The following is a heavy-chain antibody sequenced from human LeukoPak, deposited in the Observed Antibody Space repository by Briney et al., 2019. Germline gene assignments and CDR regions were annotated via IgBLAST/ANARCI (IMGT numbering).Heavy chain of an antibody. CDR3: AGEYCSGGICRQGFDY. Sequence: ASVKVSCKASGYTFTDYYMHWVRQAPGQGLEWMGRINPNSGDTSHAQNFQGRVTLTRDTSISTAYMEMSSLRSDDSAVYYCAGEYCSGGICRQGFDYWGQGTLVTVSS. J-gene: IGHJ4*02. CDR2: INPNSGDT. CDR1: GYTFTDYY. V-gene: IGHV1-2*06. D-gene: IGHD2-15*01.